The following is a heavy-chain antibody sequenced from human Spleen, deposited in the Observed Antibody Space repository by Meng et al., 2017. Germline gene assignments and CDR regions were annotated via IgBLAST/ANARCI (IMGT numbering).Heavy chain of an antibody. CDR1: GFTFSRYA. CDR2: IGGSGYYT. D-gene: IGHD5-18*01. V-gene: IGHV3-23*01. Sequence: GESLKISCAASGFTFSRYAMSWVRQAPGKGLEWVSAIGGSGYYTYYADSEKGRFAISRDNSKNTLSLQMNSLRAEDTAVYYCTKRRGSTYGSFDSWGQGTLVTVSS. CDR3: TKRRGSTYGSFDS. J-gene: IGHJ4*02.